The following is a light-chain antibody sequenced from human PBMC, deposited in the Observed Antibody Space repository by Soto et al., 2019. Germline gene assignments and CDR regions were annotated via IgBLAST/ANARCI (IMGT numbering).Light chain of an antibody. J-gene: IGKJ2*01. Sequence: DIVMTQTPLSLSVTPGQPASISCKSSQTLLRSDGKNYMYWYLQKPGQPPQLLISEVSNRFSGVPDQLSGGGSVTDFTLKISRVEAEDVGVYYCLQTTRLPYTCGQGTKLEIK. CDR1: QTLLRSDGKNY. CDR2: EVS. V-gene: IGKV2D-29*01. CDR3: LQTTRLPYT.